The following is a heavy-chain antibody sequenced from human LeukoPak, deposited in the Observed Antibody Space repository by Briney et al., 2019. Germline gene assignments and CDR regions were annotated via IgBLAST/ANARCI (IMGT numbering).Heavy chain of an antibody. CDR1: GESFSGYF. J-gene: IGHJ3*02. CDR3: ARSSHLHSSGWYAGAFDI. CDR2: VNHAGST. Sequence: SETLSLTCAVYGESFSGYFWTWIRQPPGRGLEWIGEVNHAGSTNYNPSLKSRVTMSLDPSKNQFSLKLNSVTAADTAVYYCARSSHLHSSGWYAGAFDIWGQGTMVTVSS. D-gene: IGHD6-19*01. V-gene: IGHV4-34*01.